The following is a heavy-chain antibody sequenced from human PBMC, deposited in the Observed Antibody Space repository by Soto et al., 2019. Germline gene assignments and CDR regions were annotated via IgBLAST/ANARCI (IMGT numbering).Heavy chain of an antibody. D-gene: IGHD6-13*01. CDR3: ARTRIAGAGGVGGGVYYGMDV. CDR1: GYTFTRYA. Sequence: QVQLVQSGSELKKPGASVKVSCKASGYTFTRYAMNWVRQAPGQGLEWMGWINTNTGNPTYAQGFTGRFVFSLDTSDSTAYRQICSLKAEDTAVENCARTRIAGAGGVGGGVYYGMDVWGKGTTVTVSS. V-gene: IGHV7-4-1*01. J-gene: IGHJ6*04. CDR2: INTNTGNP.